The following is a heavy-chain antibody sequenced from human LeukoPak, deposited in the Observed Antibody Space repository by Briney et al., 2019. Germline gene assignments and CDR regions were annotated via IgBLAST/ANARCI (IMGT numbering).Heavy chain of an antibody. V-gene: IGHV1-69*13. Sequence: SVKVSCKASGGTFSSYAISWVRQAPGQGLEWMGGIIPIFGTANYAQKFQGRVTITADESTSTAYMELSSLRSEDTAVYYCARTAAAGTLINYYYYMDVWGKGTTVTISS. J-gene: IGHJ6*03. CDR3: ARTAAAGTLINYYYYMDV. CDR2: IIPIFGTA. CDR1: GGTFSSYA. D-gene: IGHD6-13*01.